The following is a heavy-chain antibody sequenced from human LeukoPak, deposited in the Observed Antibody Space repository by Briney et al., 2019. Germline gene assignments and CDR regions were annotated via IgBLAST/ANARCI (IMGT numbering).Heavy chain of an antibody. CDR2: IRTKANSDAT. CDR1: GFTFSGSA. V-gene: IGHV3-73*01. CDR3: TRQGSIRGVIIYGMDV. Sequence: PGGSLTLSCAASGFTFSGSAMHWVRQASGKGLEWVGRIRTKANSDATAYGASVKGRFTISRDDSKNTAYLQMNSLKTEDTAVYYCTRQGSIRGVIIYGMDVWGQGTTVTVSS. J-gene: IGHJ6*02. D-gene: IGHD3-10*01.